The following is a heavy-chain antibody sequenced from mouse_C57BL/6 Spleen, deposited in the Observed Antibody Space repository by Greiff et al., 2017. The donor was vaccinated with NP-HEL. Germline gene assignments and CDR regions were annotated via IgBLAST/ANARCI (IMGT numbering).Heavy chain of an antibody. D-gene: IGHD1-1*01. Sequence: VQLKQSGAELVRPGASVTLSCKASGYTFTDYEMHWVKQTPVHGLEWIGAIDPETGGTAYNQKFKGKAILTADKSSSTAYMELRSLTSEDSAVYYCTRSVITTVPGAYWGQGTLVTVSA. J-gene: IGHJ3*01. CDR1: GYTFTDYE. CDR2: IDPETGGT. CDR3: TRSVITTVPGAY. V-gene: IGHV1-15*01.